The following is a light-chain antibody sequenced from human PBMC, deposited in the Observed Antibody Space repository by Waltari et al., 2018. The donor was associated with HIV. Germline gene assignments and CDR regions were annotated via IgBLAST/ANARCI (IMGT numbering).Light chain of an antibody. CDR1: SSDVCRYKY. Sequence: QSALTQPRSVSGSPGQSVTISCTGTSSDVCRYKYVSWYQQNPGKAPKFIIYDVTKRPSGVPDRFSGSKSGNTASLTISGLQAEDEADYYCCSYAGNYPVLFGGGTKLTVL. CDR2: DVT. CDR3: CSYAGNYPVL. J-gene: IGLJ3*02. V-gene: IGLV2-11*01.